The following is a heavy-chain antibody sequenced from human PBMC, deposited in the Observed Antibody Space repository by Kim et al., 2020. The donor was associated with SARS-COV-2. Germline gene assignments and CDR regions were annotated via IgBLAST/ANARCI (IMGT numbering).Heavy chain of an antibody. CDR3: ARKSHYSHYYYGMDV. Sequence: ASVKVSCKASGYTFTSYGISWVRQAPGQGLEWMGWISAYNGNTNYAQKLQGRVTMTTDTSTSTAYMELRSLRSDDTAVYYCARKSHYSHYYYGMDVWGQGTTVTVSS. V-gene: IGHV1-18*01. J-gene: IGHJ6*02. D-gene: IGHD4-4*01. CDR1: GYTFTSYG. CDR2: ISAYNGNT.